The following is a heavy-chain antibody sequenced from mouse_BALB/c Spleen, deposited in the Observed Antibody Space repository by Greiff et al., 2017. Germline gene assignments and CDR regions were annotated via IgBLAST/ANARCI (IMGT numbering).Heavy chain of an antibody. CDR3: ARHPTYGNSRYAMDY. CDR1: GFTFSSYG. J-gene: IGHJ4*01. V-gene: IGHV5-6*02. Sequence: EVMLVESGGDLVKPGGSLKLSCAASGFTFSSYGMSWVRQTPDKRLEWVATISSGGRYTYYPDSVKGRFTISRDNAKNTLYLQMSSLKSEDTAMYYCARHPTYGNSRYAMDYWGQGTSVTVSS. D-gene: IGHD2-1*01. CDR2: ISSGGRYT.